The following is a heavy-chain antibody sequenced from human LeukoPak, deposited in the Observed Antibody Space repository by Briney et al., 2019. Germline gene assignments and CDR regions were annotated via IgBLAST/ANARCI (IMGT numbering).Heavy chain of an antibody. Sequence: PGGSLRLSCAVSGFTVSSNYMSWVRQAPGKGLEWVSVISSGGSTNYADSVKGRFTISRDNSKNTLNLQMNSLRAEDTAVYYCARDSMIVGWYFQHWGQGTLVTVSS. D-gene: IGHD3-22*01. CDR1: GFTVSSNY. J-gene: IGHJ1*01. CDR3: ARDSMIVGWYFQH. CDR2: ISSGGST. V-gene: IGHV3-66*01.